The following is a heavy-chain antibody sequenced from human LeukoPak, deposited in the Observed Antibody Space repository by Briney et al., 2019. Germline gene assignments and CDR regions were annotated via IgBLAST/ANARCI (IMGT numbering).Heavy chain of an antibody. CDR3: ARLKGSGSYTNFDF. CDR1: GYTFTGYF. J-gene: IGHJ4*02. CDR2: INPNSADT. V-gene: IGHV1-2*02. D-gene: IGHD1-26*01. Sequence: ASVKVSCKASGYTFTGYFLHWVRQAPGQGPEWMGWINPNSADTNYEQKFQDRVSMTRDTSISTAYMELGRPRSDDTAVYYCARLKGSGSYTNFDFWGQGTLVTVSS.